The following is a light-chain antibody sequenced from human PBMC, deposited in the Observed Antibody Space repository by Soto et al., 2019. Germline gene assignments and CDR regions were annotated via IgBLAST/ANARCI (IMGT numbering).Light chain of an antibody. V-gene: IGKV2-28*01. CDR3: MQALQTPLT. J-gene: IGKJ4*01. Sequence: DIVMTQSPRSLPVTPGEPASISCRSSQSLLHSNGYNYLDWYLQKPGQSPQLLIYLGSNRSSGVPDRFSGSGSGTDLTLKISRVEAEDVGVYYCMQALQTPLTFGGGTKVDIK. CDR2: LGS. CDR1: QSLLHSNGYNY.